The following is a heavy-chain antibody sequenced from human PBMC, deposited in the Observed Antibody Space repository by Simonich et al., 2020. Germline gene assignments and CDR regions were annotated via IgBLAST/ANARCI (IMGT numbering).Heavy chain of an antibody. D-gene: IGHD6-13*01. J-gene: IGHJ6*02. Sequence: QVQLQESGPGLVKPSETLSLTCAVSGYSISSGYYWGWARQPPGKGLEWIGSIYHRGSNYYNPSLKSRVTISVATSKNQFSLKLSSVTAADTAVYYCARVGYSNYYYYGMDVWGQGTTVTVSS. V-gene: IGHV4-38-2*01. CDR3: ARVGYSNYYYYGMDV. CDR1: GYSISSGYY. CDR2: IYHRGSN.